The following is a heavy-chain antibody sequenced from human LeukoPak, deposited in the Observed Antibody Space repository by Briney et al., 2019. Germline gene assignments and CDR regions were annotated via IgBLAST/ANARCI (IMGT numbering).Heavy chain of an antibody. CDR2: IYPGYSDT. Sequence: GGSVRLSCNVSGYSFTSYWIGWVRQMPGKGLEWMGIIYPGYSDTRYSPSFQGQVTITAHKSISTAYLQWSSLKASDPGMYYCARPRYCSTLGCRSGAFDIWGQGTMVTVSS. CDR1: GYSFTSYW. J-gene: IGHJ3*02. CDR3: ARPRYCSTLGCRSGAFDI. V-gene: IGHV5-51*01. D-gene: IGHD2-2*01.